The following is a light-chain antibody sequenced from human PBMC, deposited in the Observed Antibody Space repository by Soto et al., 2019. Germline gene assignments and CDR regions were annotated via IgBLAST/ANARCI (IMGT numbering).Light chain of an antibody. CDR1: KSVTNY. CDR3: QQRLNWPPG. Sequence: ENFLTQSPDTLSLPPGALVPLTGRARKSVTNYIAWYPTSPGQADRHIIYDASNRATGVPARFSGSRFGTDFTATIRDLEPADVGLYYCQQRLNWPPGFGQGTTV. V-gene: IGKV3-11*01. CDR2: DAS. J-gene: IGKJ1*01.